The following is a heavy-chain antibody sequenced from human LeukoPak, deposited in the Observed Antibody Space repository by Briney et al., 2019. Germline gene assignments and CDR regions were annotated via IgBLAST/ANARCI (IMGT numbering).Heavy chain of an antibody. CDR3: ARREDGYKNPFDY. J-gene: IGHJ4*02. CDR1: GGSFSGYF. CDR2: INHSGST. Sequence: PSETLSLTCAVFGGSFSGYFWGWLRQPPGRGLEWIGEINHSGSTNYNPPLKSRGTMSVDTSKNQFSLRLNSVTAADTSVYYCARREDGYKNPFDYWGQGTLVTVSS. D-gene: IGHD5-24*01. V-gene: IGHV4-34*01.